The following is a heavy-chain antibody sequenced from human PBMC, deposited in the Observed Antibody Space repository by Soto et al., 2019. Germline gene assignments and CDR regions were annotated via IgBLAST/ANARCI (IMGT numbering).Heavy chain of an antibody. CDR2: INAGNGNT. CDR3: ARVSSSYLGALFMDG. J-gene: IGHJ6*02. Sequence: ASVKVSCKASGYTFTSYAMNWVRQAPGQRLEWMGWINAGNGNTKYSQKFQGRVTITRDTSASTAYMELSSLRSEDTAVYYCARVSSSYLGALFMDGWGQGSSVTVSS. V-gene: IGHV1-3*01. D-gene: IGHD6-13*01. CDR1: GYTFTSYA.